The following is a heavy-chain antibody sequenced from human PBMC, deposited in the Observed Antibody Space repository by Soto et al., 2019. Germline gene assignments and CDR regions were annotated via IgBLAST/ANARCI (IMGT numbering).Heavy chain of an antibody. CDR3: ASSLAIFGVVTYPTDY. CDR1: GFTFSDYY. J-gene: IGHJ4*02. D-gene: IGHD3-3*01. CDR2: ISSSGSTI. Sequence: PGGSLRLSCAASGFTFSDYYMSWIRQAPGKGLEWVSYISSSGSTIYYAASVKGRFTISRDNAKNSLYLQMNSLRAEDTAVYYCASSLAIFGVVTYPTDYWGQGTLVTVSS. V-gene: IGHV3-11*01.